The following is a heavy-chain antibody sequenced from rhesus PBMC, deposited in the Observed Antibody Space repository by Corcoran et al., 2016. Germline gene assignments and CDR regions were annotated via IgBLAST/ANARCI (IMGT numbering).Heavy chain of an antibody. V-gene: IGHV4-80*01. CDR3: ASRIAYGNNDY. CDR1: GASISSYW. CDR2: INGNSGST. Sequence: QVQLQESGPGLVKPSETLSLTCAVSGASISSYWWSWIRQPPGKGLEWIGEINGNSGSTSYHPSLKSRGTISKDASKNHFSLKLSSVTAADAAVYYCASRIAYGNNDYWCQGVLVTVSS. J-gene: IGHJ4*01. D-gene: IGHD4-35*01.